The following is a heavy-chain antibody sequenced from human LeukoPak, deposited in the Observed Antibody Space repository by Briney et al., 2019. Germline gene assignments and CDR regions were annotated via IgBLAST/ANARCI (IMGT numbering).Heavy chain of an antibody. D-gene: IGHD3-22*01. J-gene: IGHJ3*01. CDR3: ARTIYYYESTSYFSDAFDV. Sequence: PGGSLRLSCAASGFTFNSYWMNWVRQAPGKGLEWVANIKQDGSEKYYVDSVKGRFTISRDNAKNSLYLQMNSLRAEDTAVYYCARTIYYYESTSYFSDAFDVWGQGTMVTVSS. V-gene: IGHV3-7*01. CDR2: IKQDGSEK. CDR1: GFTFNSYW.